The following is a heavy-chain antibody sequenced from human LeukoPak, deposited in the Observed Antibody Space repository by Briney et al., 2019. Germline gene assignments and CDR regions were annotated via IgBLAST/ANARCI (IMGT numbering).Heavy chain of an antibody. CDR3: ARDISGEPFCFDY. D-gene: IGHD2-21*01. CDR2: IYYSGST. Sequence: SETLSLTCTVSGGSISNYYWSWVRQPPGKGLEWIAYIYYSGSTNYNPSLKSRVTISVDTSKSQFSLKLSSATAADTAIYYCARDISGEPFCFDYWGQGTLVTVSS. J-gene: IGHJ4*02. CDR1: GGSISNYY. V-gene: IGHV4-59*01.